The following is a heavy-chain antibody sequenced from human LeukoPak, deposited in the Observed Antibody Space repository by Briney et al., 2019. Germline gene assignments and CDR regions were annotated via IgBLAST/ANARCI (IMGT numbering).Heavy chain of an antibody. D-gene: IGHD6-19*01. J-gene: IGHJ4*02. CDR1: GDSISSGDYY. CDR3: ARAKYISGWYLDY. Sequence: PSETLSLTCTVSGDSISSGDYYWTWIRQHPGKGLEWIGYIHYSGSTYYNPSLKSRVTISVDTSKNQFSRKVSSVTAADTAVYYCARAKYISGWYLDYWGQGTLVTVSS. CDR2: IHYSGST. V-gene: IGHV4-31*03.